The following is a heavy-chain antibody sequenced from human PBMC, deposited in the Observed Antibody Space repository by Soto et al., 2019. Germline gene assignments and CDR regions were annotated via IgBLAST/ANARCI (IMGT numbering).Heavy chain of an antibody. CDR2: IWDDGSNK. V-gene: IGHV3-33*01. CDR1: GFTFSSYG. J-gene: IGHJ4*02. D-gene: IGHD6-13*01. Sequence: GGSLRLSCAASGFTFSSYGMHWVRQAPGKGLEWVAVIWDDGSNKYYADSVKGRFTISRDNSKNTRYLQMNSLRAEDTAVYYCARVYEMAAAGEQMIFDYWGQGTLVTVSS. CDR3: ARVYEMAAAGEQMIFDY.